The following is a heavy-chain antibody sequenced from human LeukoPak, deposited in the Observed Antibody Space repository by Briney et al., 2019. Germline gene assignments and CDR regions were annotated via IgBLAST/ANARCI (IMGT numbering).Heavy chain of an antibody. D-gene: IGHD2-15*01. V-gene: IGHV3-7*05. J-gene: IGHJ4*02. CDR1: GFTFNKYW. CDR2: IKQDGSEK. CDR3: ARDCCSGVTCYWGY. Sequence: PGGSLTLSCAASGFTFNKYWMSWVPQAPGKGLEWVANIKQDGSEKYYVDSVKGRFTISRDNAKKSLYLQLNSLRAADTAVYYCARDCCSGVTCYWGYWGQGTLVSVSS.